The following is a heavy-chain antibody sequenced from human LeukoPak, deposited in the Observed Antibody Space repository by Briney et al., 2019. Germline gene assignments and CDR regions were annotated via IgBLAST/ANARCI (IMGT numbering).Heavy chain of an antibody. D-gene: IGHD1-26*01. CDR2: IRSSSET. V-gene: IGHV3-21*05. J-gene: IGHJ6*02. CDR1: GFIFSQYS. CDR3: ARWGGLDV. Sequence: GRSLRLSCAASGFIFSQYSMNWVRQAPGKGLEWVSHIRSSSETFYADSVKGRFTISRDNAKNSLYLQMSNLRAEDTAVYFCARWGGLDVWGQGATVTVSS.